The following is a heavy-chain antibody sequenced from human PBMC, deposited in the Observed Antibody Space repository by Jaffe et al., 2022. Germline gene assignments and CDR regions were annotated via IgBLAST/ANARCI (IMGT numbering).Heavy chain of an antibody. CDR2: IYTSGST. CDR3: ARGGRYFDWLLLTESWFDP. Sequence: QVQLQESGPGLVKPSQTLSLTCTVSGGSISSGSYYWSWIRQPAGKGLEWIGRIYTSGSTNYNPSLKSRVTISVDTSKNQFSLKLSSVTAADTAVYYCARGGRYFDWLLLTESWFDPWGQGTLVTVSS. J-gene: IGHJ5*02. D-gene: IGHD3-9*01. CDR1: GGSISSGSYY. V-gene: IGHV4-61*02.